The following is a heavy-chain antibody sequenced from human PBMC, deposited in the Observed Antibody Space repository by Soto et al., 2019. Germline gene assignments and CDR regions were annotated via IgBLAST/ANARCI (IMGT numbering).Heavy chain of an antibody. CDR1: GFEFRANW. D-gene: IGHD1-1*01. J-gene: IGHJ4*02. V-gene: IGHV3-74*01. CDR2: LNHEGTYK. CDR3: ARGGLEPFDY. Sequence: LRLSCAAPGFEFRANWMHWVRQAPGQGLVWVSRLNHEGTYKSYADSVKGRFTISRDNVKSELYLQMNNLRTEDTAVYYCARGGLEPFDYWGQGTLVTVSS.